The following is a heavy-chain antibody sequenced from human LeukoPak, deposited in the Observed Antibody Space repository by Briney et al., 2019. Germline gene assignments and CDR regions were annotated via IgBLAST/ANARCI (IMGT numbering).Heavy chain of an antibody. CDR3: AASSGWFKLDY. CDR1: GGSISSDLW. D-gene: IGHD6-19*01. CDR2: IYHSGDI. V-gene: IGHV4-4*02. Sequence: SETLSLTCAVSGGSISSDLWWSWVRQPPGKELEWIGEIYHSGDINYNPSLKSRVTISVDKSKNQLSLELSSVTAADTAVYYCAASSGWFKLDYWGQGTLVTVSS. J-gene: IGHJ4*02.